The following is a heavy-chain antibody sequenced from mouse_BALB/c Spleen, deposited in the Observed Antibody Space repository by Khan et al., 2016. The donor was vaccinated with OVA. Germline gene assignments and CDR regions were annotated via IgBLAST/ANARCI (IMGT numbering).Heavy chain of an antibody. CDR2: IWSVGNT. V-gene: IGHV2-2*02. D-gene: IGHD2-4*01. Sequence: VELVESGPGLVQPSQSLSITCTVSGFSLTSYGVHWVRQSPGKGLEWLGVIWSVGNTYYNAAFISRLNIRTDNSKSQAFFKMNSLQATDTAIYYCSRNYDYDEGLAYWGQGTLVTVSA. J-gene: IGHJ3*01. CDR3: SRNYDYDEGLAY. CDR1: GFSLTSYG.